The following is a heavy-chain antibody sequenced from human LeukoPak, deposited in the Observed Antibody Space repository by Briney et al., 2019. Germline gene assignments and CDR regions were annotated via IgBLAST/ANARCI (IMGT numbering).Heavy chain of an antibody. CDR2: IYTSGST. CDR1: GGSISSYY. Sequence: SETLCLTCTVSGGSISSYYWSWIRQPAGKGLEWIGRIYTSGSTNYNPSLKSRVTISVDKSKDQFSLKLSSVTAADTAVYYCARDTAFVAFDIWGQGTMVTVSS. V-gene: IGHV4-4*07. CDR3: ARDTAFVAFDI. J-gene: IGHJ3*02. D-gene: IGHD5-18*01.